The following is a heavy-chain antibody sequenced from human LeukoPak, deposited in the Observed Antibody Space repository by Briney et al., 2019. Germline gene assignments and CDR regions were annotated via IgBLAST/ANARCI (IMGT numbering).Heavy chain of an antibody. CDR2: IRNDGSDK. J-gene: IGHJ4*02. CDR1: GFTFGCCG. V-gene: IGHV3-30*02. D-gene: IGHD6-19*01. Sequence: GGSLRLSCAASGFTFGCCGMHWVRQPPGKGLEWVAFIRNDGSDKYYADSVKGRFTISRDNSKNTLYLQMNSLRVEDTAMYYCAKAGTQQWLLFVGVYWGQGALVTVSS. CDR3: AKAGTQQWLLFVGVY.